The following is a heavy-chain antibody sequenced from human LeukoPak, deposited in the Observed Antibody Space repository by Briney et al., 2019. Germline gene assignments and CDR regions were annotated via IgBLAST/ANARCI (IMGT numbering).Heavy chain of an antibody. V-gene: IGHV1-18*01. CDR1: GYTFTKYG. CDR3: ARDAYSRSSIFDS. Sequence: WASVKVSSMASGYTFTKYGFSWVRQAPGQGLEWMGWLSVYSGDTNYAQKLQGRVTLTTDTSTTTAYMELRSLTSDDTAVYYCARDAYSRSSIFDSWGQGALVTVSS. CDR2: LSVYSGDT. J-gene: IGHJ4*02. D-gene: IGHD6-6*01.